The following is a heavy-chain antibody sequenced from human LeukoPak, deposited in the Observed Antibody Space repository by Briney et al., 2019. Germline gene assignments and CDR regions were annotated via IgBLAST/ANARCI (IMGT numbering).Heavy chain of an antibody. V-gene: IGHV3-23*01. J-gene: IGHJ4*02. CDR3: AKDLDRFPEVFDY. CDR2: ISVSGDST. CDR1: GFTFSSYA. Sequence: SGGSLRLSCAASGFTFSSYAMTWVRPAPGKGLGWVSGISVSGDSTFYADSVKGRFTVSRDNSKNTLYLQMNSLRAEDTAVYYCAKDLDRFPEVFDYWGQGTLVTVSS.